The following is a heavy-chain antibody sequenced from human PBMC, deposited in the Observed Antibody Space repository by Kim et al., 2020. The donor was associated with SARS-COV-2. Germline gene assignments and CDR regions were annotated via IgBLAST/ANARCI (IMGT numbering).Heavy chain of an antibody. CDR3: ARLVAAPGEIDY. CDR2: T. J-gene: IGHJ4*02. D-gene: IGHD6-13*01. V-gene: IGHV5-51*01. Sequence: TRYSPTLQGQVTIAADKSITTAYLQWNSLKASDTAIYYCARLVAAPGEIDYWGQGTQVTVSS.